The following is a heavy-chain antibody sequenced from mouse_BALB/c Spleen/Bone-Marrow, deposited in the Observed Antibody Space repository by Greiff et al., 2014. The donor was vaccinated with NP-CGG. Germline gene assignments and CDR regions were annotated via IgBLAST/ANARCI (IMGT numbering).Heavy chain of an antibody. D-gene: IGHD2-4*01. Sequence: EVQLVESGPELVKPGASVKISCKASGYTFTDYNMHWVKQSHGKSLEWIGYIYPYNGGTGYNQKFKTKATSTVDNSSSTAYMELRSLTSEDSAVYYCARKDYDSFFDYWGQGATLTVSS. V-gene: IGHV1S29*02. CDR2: IYPYNGGT. CDR1: GYTFTDYN. CDR3: ARKDYDSFFDY. J-gene: IGHJ2*01.